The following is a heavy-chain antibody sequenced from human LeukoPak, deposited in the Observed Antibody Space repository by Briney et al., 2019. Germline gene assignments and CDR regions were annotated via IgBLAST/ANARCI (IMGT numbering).Heavy chain of an antibody. J-gene: IGHJ4*02. V-gene: IGHV4-39*01. CDR2: IYYSGST. CDR1: GDSISSSSYY. CDR3: ASRIRRDGYNFDY. D-gene: IGHD5-24*01. Sequence: PSETLSLTCTVSGDSISSSSYYWGWIRQPPGKGLEWIGNIYYSGSTYYNPSLKSRVTISVDTSKNQFSLKLSSVTAADTAVYYCASRIRRDGYNFDYWGQGTLVTVSS.